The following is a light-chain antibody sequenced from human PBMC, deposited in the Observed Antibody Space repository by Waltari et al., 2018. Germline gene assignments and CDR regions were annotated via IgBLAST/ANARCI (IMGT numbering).Light chain of an antibody. CDR3: SSYTSSTVV. CDR1: SSDVGGYNY. V-gene: IGLV2-14*03. CDR2: DVS. Sequence: QSALTQPASVSGSPGQSITISCTGTSSDVGGYNYVSWYQQHPGKAPKLMIYDVSNRPSGVSNRVSGSKAGNTASLTISGRQAEDEADYYCSSYTSSTVVFGGGTKLTVL. J-gene: IGLJ2*01.